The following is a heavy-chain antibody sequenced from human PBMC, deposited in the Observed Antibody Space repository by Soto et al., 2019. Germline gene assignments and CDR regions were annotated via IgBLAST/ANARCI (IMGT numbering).Heavy chain of an antibody. CDR2: ISWNSGSI. CDR1: GFTFDDYA. Sequence: EVQLVESGGGLVQPGRCLRLSCAASGFTFDDYAMHWVRQAPGKGLEWVSGISWNSGSIGYADSVKGRFNISRDNAKKSLYLPMNSLIAEDTDLYYCAKDISYGDYVDAFDIWGQGTMVTVSS. V-gene: IGHV3-9*01. CDR3: AKDISYGDYVDAFDI. D-gene: IGHD4-17*01. J-gene: IGHJ3*02.